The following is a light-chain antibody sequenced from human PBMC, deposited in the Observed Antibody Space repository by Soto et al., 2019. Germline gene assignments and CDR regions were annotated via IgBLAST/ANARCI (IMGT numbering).Light chain of an antibody. V-gene: IGLV2-8*01. Sequence: QSALTQPPSASGSPGQSVTISCTGTSSDIGSYDFVSWYQQHPGKAPKLIIYDLTKRPSWVPDRFSASKSGNTASLTVSGLQADDEADYYCSSHGGSNNPFVFGTGTQLTVL. CDR3: SSHGGSNNPFV. CDR2: DLT. J-gene: IGLJ7*01. CDR1: SSDIGSYDF.